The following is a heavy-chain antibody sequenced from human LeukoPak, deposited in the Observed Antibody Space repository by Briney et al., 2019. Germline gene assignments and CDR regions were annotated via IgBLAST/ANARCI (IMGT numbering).Heavy chain of an antibody. J-gene: IGHJ5*02. CDR2: INPSSGGA. CDR1: GYTFTNYY. CDR3: ARDGNYYGSGAGPDSWFDP. D-gene: IGHD3-10*01. V-gene: IGHV1-46*01. Sequence: ASVKVSCKASGYTFTNYYVHWARQAPGQGLEWMGIINPSSGGATYAQKFQGRVTMTRDTFTSTVYMELSSLRSEDTAVYYCARDGNYYGSGAGPDSWFDPWGQGTLVTVSS.